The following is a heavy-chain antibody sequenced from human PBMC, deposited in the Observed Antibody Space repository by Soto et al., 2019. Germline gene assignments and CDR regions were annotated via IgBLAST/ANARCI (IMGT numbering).Heavy chain of an antibody. V-gene: IGHV4-59*08. D-gene: IGHD2-2*01. CDR2: IYYSGST. Sequence: SETPSLTCTVSGGSIGSEYWSWVRQPPGKGLEWIGYIYYSGSTNYNPSLKSRVTISVDTSKNQFSLKLSSVTVADTAVYYCARHVVPAANYFAYWGQGTLVTVSS. CDR1: GGSIGSEY. CDR3: ARHVVPAANYFAY. J-gene: IGHJ4*02.